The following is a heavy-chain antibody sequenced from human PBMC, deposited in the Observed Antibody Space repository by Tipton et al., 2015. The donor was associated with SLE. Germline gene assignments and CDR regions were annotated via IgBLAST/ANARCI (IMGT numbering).Heavy chain of an antibody. V-gene: IGHV4-34*01. CDR2: INHSGST. D-gene: IGHD4/OR15-4a*01. CDR3: ARWVQTHYYYYMDV. Sequence: TLSLTCAVYGGSFSGYYWSWIRQPPGKGLEWIGEINHSGSTNYNPSLKSRVTISVDTSKNQFSLKLSSVTAADTAVYYCARWVQTHYYYYMDVWGKGTTVTVSS. J-gene: IGHJ6*03. CDR1: GGSFSGYY.